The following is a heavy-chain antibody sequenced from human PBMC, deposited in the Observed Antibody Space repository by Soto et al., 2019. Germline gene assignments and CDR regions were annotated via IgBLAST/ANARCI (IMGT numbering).Heavy chain of an antibody. Sequence: ASVKVSCKASGYSFTDYHIHWVRQAPGQGLEWLGRINPKSGGTSTAQKFQGWVTMTTDTSISTASMELTRLTSDDTAIYYCARGDSTDCSNDVCSFFYNHDMDVWGQGTTVTVS. CDR3: ARGDSTDCSNDVCSFFYNHDMDV. CDR2: INPKSGGT. J-gene: IGHJ6*02. D-gene: IGHD2-8*01. V-gene: IGHV1-2*04. CDR1: GYSFTDYH.